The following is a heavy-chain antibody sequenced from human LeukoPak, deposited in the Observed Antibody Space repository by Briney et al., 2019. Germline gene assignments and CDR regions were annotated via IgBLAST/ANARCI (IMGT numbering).Heavy chain of an antibody. J-gene: IGHJ4*02. CDR2: IIPIFGTA. CDR1: GYTFTSYA. D-gene: IGHD3-3*01. CDR3: ARDSIPLDFWSGYWMGY. Sequence: SVKVSCKASGYTFTSYAISWVRQAPGQGLEWMGGIIPIFGTANYAQKFQGRVTITADESTSTAYMELSSLRSEDTAVYYCARDSIPLDFWSGYWMGYWGQGTLVTVSS. V-gene: IGHV1-69*13.